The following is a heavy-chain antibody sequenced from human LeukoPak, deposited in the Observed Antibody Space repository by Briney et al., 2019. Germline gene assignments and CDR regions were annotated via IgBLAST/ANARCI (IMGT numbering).Heavy chain of an antibody. CDR2: INHSGST. J-gene: IGHJ5*02. V-gene: IGHV4-34*01. CDR3: ARGRGYSYGRNWFDP. Sequence: SETLSLTCAVYGGSFSGYYWSWIRQPPGKGLEWIGEINHSGSTNYNPSLKSRVTISVDTSKNQFSLKLSSVTAADTAVYYCARGRGYSYGRNWFDPWGQGTLVTVSS. CDR1: GGSFSGYY. D-gene: IGHD5-18*01.